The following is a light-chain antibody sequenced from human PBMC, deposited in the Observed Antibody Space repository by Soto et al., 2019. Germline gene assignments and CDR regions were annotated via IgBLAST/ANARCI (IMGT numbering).Light chain of an antibody. CDR2: DAS. J-gene: IGKJ1*01. V-gene: IGKV3-20*01. Sequence: ELVLTQSPATLSLSPGERDTLSCRASQSVSSYLAWYQQKPGQAPRLLIYDASNRATGIPDRFSGSGSGTDFTLTIGRLEPEDFAVYYCQQYGSSGTFGQGTKVDIK. CDR3: QQYGSSGT. CDR1: QSVSSY.